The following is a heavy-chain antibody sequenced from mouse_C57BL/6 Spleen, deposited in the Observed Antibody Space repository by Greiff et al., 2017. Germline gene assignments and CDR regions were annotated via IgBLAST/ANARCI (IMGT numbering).Heavy chain of an antibody. CDR2: ISYDGSN. V-gene: IGHV3-6*01. Sequence: EVQLQESGPGLVKPSQSLSLTCSVTGYSITSGYYRNWIRQFPGNKLEWMGYISYDGSNNYNPTVKNRISITRDTSKNQFFLKLNSVTTEDTATYCWAREQLRGFAYWGQGTLVTVSA. CDR3: AREQLRGFAY. CDR1: GYSITSGYY. D-gene: IGHD3-2*02. J-gene: IGHJ3*01.